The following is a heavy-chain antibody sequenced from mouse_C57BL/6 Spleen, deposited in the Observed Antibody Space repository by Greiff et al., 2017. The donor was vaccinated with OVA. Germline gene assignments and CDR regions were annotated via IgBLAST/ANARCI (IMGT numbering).Heavy chain of an antibody. CDR1: GYSITSGSY. V-gene: IGHV3-6*01. D-gene: IGHD1-1*01. CDR2: ISYDGSN. CDR3: ARDDYYGSSDWYFDV. Sequence: ESGPGLVKPSQSLSLTCSVTGYSITSGSYWNWIRQFPGNKLEWMGYISYDGSNNYNPSLKNRISITRDTSKNQFFLKLNSVTTEDTATFYCARDDYYGSSDWYFDVWGTGTTVTVSS. J-gene: IGHJ1*03.